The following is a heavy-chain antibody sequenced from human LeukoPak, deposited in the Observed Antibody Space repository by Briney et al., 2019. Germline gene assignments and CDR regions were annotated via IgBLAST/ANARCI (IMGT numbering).Heavy chain of an antibody. CDR2: INPDGSDK. Sequence: PGGSLRLSCAGSGFIFRDYWLTLVRQAPGKGLEWVANINPDGSDKNYVDSLKGRFTIFRDNAKNLLFLQMNSLRVEDTAVYYCAGPPQAGPFDYWGQGTLVTVSS. CDR1: GFIFRDYW. CDR3: AGPPQAGPFDY. V-gene: IGHV3-7*01. J-gene: IGHJ4*02. D-gene: IGHD6-19*01.